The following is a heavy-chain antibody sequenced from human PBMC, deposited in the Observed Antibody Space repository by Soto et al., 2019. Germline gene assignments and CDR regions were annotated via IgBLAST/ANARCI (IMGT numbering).Heavy chain of an antibody. CDR3: TTGYYDFWDDAFEI. V-gene: IGHV3-15*01. J-gene: IGHJ3*02. CDR1: GFTFSSYA. CDR2: IKSKTDGGTT. D-gene: IGHD3-3*01. Sequence: GGSLRLSCAASGFTFSSYAMSWVRQAPGKGLEWVGRIKSKTDGGTTDYAAPVKGRFTISRDDSKNTLYLQMNSLKTEDTAVYYCTTGYYDFWDDAFEIWGQGTMVTVS.